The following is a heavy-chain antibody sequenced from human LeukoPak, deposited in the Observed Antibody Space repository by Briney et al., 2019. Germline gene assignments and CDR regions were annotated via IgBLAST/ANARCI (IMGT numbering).Heavy chain of an antibody. CDR2: IKQDGSEK. V-gene: IGHV3-7*01. D-gene: IGHD6-19*01. CDR1: GFTFSSYW. Sequence: GGSLRLSCAASGFTFSSYWMSWVRQAPGKGLEWVANIKQDGSEKYYVDSVKGRFTISRDNAKNSLYQQMNSLRAEDTAVYYCARKYSSGWLYYYYYMDVWGKGTTVTLSS. J-gene: IGHJ6*03. CDR3: ARKYSSGWLYYYYYMDV.